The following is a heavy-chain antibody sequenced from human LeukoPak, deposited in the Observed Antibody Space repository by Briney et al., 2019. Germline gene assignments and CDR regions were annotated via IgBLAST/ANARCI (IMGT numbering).Heavy chain of an antibody. CDR3: ARRKAAAVNWFDP. CDR2: IIPIFGTA. J-gene: IGHJ5*02. D-gene: IGHD6-13*01. Sequence: ASVKVSCKASGGTFSSYAISWVRQAPGQGLGWMGGIIPIFGTANYAQKFQGRVTITADESTSTAYMELSSLRSEDTAVYYCARRKAAAVNWFDPWGQGTLVTVSS. V-gene: IGHV1-69*13. CDR1: GGTFSSYA.